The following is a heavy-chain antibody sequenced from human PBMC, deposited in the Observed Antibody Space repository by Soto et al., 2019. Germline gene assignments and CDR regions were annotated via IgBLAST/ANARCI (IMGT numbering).Heavy chain of an antibody. V-gene: IGHV3-48*01. CDR2: ISSGSSTI. D-gene: IGHD2-2*01. CDR1: GFNFSSYS. Sequence: GGSLRLSCADSGFNFSSYSVNWVRQAPGKGLEWVSYISSGSSTIYYADSVKGRFTISRDNAKNSLYLQMDSLRAEDTAVYYATRSAYMDVWGTGTTVTVSS. J-gene: IGHJ6*03. CDR3: TRSAYMDV.